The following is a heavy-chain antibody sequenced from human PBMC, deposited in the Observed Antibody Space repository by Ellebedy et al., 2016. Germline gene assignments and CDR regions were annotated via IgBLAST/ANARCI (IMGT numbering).Heavy chain of an antibody. V-gene: IGHV3-23*01. CDR3: AKATLGSCSSVRCYPFDY. J-gene: IGHJ4*02. D-gene: IGHD2-2*01. CDR1: GFTFSDYA. CDR2: IIGNGVNT. Sequence: GGSLRLXCAASGFTFSDYAMNWVRQAPGKDLEWVSSIIGNGVNTYYAGSVRGRFTITRDNSKNTLYLQMNRLRADDTAVYYCAKATLGSCSSVRCYPFDYWGQGSLVTVSS.